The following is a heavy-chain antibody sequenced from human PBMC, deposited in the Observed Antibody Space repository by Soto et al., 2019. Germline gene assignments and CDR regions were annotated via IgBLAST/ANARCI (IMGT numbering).Heavy chain of an antibody. D-gene: IGHD3-10*01. CDR3: AKSYFFSWYDS. CDR2: VSSSADAT. V-gene: IGHV3-23*01. Sequence: EVQLLESGGGLVQPGGSLRLSWAASGFIFSSYDMAWVRQAPGKGLEWVSTVSSSADATQYADSVKGRFTISRDNSKNTLYLEMNNLGDEDTATYYCAKSYFFSWYDSWGQGTLVTVSS. CDR1: GFIFSSYD. J-gene: IGHJ5*01.